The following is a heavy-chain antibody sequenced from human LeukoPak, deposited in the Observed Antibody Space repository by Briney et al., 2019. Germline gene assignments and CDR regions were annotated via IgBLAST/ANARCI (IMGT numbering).Heavy chain of an antibody. CDR3: ARTRWRGATTSTKWWYYYYYGMDV. CDR1: GYTFTGYY. J-gene: IGHJ6*02. Sequence: GASVKVSCKASGYTFTGYYMHWVRQAPGQGLEWMGWINPNSGGTNYAQKFQGWVTMTRDTSISTAYMELSRLRSDDTAVYYCARTRWRGATTSTKWWYYYYYGMDVWGQGTTVTVSS. CDR2: INPNSGGT. D-gene: IGHD1-26*01. V-gene: IGHV1-2*04.